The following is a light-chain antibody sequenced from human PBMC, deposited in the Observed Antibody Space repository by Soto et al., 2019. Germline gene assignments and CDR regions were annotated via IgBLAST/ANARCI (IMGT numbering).Light chain of an antibody. CDR1: SSNIGSKT. CDR3: AAWNDSLHGVV. Sequence: QSVLTQPPSASGTPGQSVTISCSGSSSNIGSKTLNWYQLVPGSAPKLLIYTTNQRPSGVPDRFSASKSGTSASLAISGLQSEDEADYYCAAWNDSLHGVVFGGGTKVTVL. V-gene: IGLV1-44*01. J-gene: IGLJ2*01. CDR2: TTN.